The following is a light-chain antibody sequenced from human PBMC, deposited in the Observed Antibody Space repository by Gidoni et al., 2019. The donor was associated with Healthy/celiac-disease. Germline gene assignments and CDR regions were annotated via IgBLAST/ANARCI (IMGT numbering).Light chain of an antibody. CDR1: SSDFGGYDY. CDR2: DVS. Sequence: QSALTQPRSVSGSPGQSVPISCTGTSSDFGGYDYVSWYQQYPGKVPRVMIYDVSKRPSGVPDRFSGSKSANTASLTISGLQAEDEADYYCCSYTGPSVVFGGGTKLTVL. J-gene: IGLJ2*01. V-gene: IGLV2-11*01. CDR3: CSYTGPSVV.